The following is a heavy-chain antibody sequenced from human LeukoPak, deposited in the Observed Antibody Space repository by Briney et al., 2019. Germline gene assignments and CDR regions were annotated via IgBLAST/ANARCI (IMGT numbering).Heavy chain of an antibody. J-gene: IGHJ6*03. CDR2: ISSSGSTT. D-gene: IGHD1-1*01. CDR1: GITFSSHG. Sequence: PGGSLRLSCVASGITFSSHGMHWVRQAPGKGLEWVSYISSSGSTTYYADSVKGRFTISRDNAKNSLYLQMNRLRAEDTAVYYCANNARYYYYMDVWGKGTTVTISS. CDR3: ANNARYYYYMDV. V-gene: IGHV3-48*03.